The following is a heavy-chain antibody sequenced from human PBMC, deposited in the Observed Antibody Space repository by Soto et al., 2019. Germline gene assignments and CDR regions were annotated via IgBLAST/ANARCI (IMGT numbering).Heavy chain of an antibody. D-gene: IGHD2-21*01. CDR3: ATVISQASGRYYFDY. V-gene: IGHV1-18*01. Sequence: QVQLVQSGAEVKKPGTSVKVSCKASGYTFTQYGITWVRQAPGQGLEWMGWISVYNGNTKYGQKFRDRVTMTTDTSKTTAYVELRSLRSDDTAVYYCATVISQASGRYYFDYWGQGTLVTVSS. CDR2: ISVYNGNT. J-gene: IGHJ4*02. CDR1: GYTFTQYG.